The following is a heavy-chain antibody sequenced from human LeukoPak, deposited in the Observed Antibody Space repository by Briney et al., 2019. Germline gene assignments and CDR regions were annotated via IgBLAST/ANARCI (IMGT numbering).Heavy chain of an antibody. CDR1: GYTFPSYD. J-gene: IGHJ6*04. Sequence: ASVKVSCKTSGYTFPSYDINWVRQATGQGLEWMGWMNPNSGNTGYAQKFQGRVTMTRNTSISTAYMELSSLRSEDTAVYYCAGSKAALGGAVGGKGPTATAPS. V-gene: IGHV1-8*01. D-gene: IGHD6-6*01. CDR3: AGSKAALGGAV. CDR2: MNPNSGNT.